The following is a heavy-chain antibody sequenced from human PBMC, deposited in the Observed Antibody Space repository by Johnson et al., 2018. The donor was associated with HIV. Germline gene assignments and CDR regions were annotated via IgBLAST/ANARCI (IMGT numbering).Heavy chain of an antibody. V-gene: IGHV3-7*01. Sequence: VQLVESGGGLVQPGGSLRLSCAASGFTFSSYWMSWVRQAPGKGLEWVAKIKQDGSEKYYVDSVKGRFTISRDNAKNSLYLQMNSLRAEDTAVYYCARDRGGIVGATFAFDIWGQGTMVTVSS. CDR2: IKQDGSEK. D-gene: IGHD1-26*01. CDR3: ARDRGGIVGATFAFDI. CDR1: GFTFSSYW. J-gene: IGHJ3*02.